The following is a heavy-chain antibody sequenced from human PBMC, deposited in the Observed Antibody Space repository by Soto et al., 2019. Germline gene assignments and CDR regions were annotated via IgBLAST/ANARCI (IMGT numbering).Heavy chain of an antibody. CDR3: ARGNIGSPGGYRYGYDAYYYGLDV. V-gene: IGHV1-69*01. Sequence: QVQLVQSGAEVKKPGSSVKVSCKASGGTFSSYAISWVRQAPGQGLEWMGGIIPIFGTANYAQKFQGRVTNTADESTSTAYMELSSLRSEDTAVYYCARGNIGSPGGYRYGYDAYYYGLDVWGQGTTVPVSS. CDR2: IIPIFGTA. D-gene: IGHD5-18*01. J-gene: IGHJ6*02. CDR1: GGTFSSYA.